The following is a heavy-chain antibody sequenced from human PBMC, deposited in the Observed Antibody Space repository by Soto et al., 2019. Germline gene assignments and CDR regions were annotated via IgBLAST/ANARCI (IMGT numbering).Heavy chain of an antibody. Sequence: PGRSLRLSCAASGFTFSSYSMNWVRQAPGKGLEWVSYISSSSSTIYYADSVKGRFTISRDNAKNSLYLQMNSLRAEDTAVYYYARDPDDRSGIYYGAFDVWGRRTVVPVSS. CDR2: ISSSSSTI. D-gene: IGHD3-10*01. J-gene: IGHJ3*01. CDR3: ARDPDDRSGIYYGAFDV. CDR1: GFTFSSYS. V-gene: IGHV3-48*01.